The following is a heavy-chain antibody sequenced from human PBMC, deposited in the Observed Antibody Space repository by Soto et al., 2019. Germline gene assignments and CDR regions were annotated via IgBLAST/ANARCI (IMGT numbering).Heavy chain of an antibody. CDR3: ARDFYGDNWYFDL. J-gene: IGHJ2*01. V-gene: IGHV4-31*03. D-gene: IGHD4-17*01. Sequence: QVQLQESGPGLVKPSQTLSLTCTVSGGSISSGGYYWSWIRQHPGKGLEWIGYIYYSGSTYYNPSLKSRVTISVDTSKIQFSLKLSSVTAADTAVYYCARDFYGDNWYFDLWGRGTLVTVSS. CDR2: IYYSGST. CDR1: GGSISSGGYY.